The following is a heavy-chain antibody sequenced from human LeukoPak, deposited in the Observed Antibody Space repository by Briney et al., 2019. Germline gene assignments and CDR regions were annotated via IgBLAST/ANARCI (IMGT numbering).Heavy chain of an antibody. CDR1: GYTFTCYY. CDR3: ARDRIEVYSYGAVLGY. D-gene: IGHD5-18*01. J-gene: IGHJ4*02. CDR2: INPNSGGT. V-gene: IGHV1-2*02. Sequence: ASVKVPCKASGYTFTCYYMHWVRQAPGQGLEWMGWINPNSGGTNYAQKFQGRVTMTRDTSISTAYMELSRLRSDDTAVYYCARDRIEVYSYGAVLGYWGQGTLVPVSS.